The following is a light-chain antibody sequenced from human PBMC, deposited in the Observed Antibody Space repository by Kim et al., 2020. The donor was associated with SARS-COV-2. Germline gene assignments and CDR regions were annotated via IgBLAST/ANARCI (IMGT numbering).Light chain of an antibody. CDR2: EAY. CDR3: CSYAGTRTTYI. CDR1: SSDIGSYNL. J-gene: IGLJ1*01. Sequence: QSITISCTGTSSDIGSYNLVSWYQQHPGKAPKLVIYEAYKRPSGISTHFSGSKSGNTASLTISGLQAEDEADYYCCSYAGTRTTYIFGSGTKVTVL. V-gene: IGLV2-23*01.